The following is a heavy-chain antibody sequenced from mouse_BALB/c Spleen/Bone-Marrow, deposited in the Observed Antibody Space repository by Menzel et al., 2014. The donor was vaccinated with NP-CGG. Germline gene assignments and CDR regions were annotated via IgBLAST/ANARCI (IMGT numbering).Heavy chain of an antibody. CDR1: GYSFTSYW. CDR2: IHPSDTET. CDR3: ARLEGNYGSTFAY. Sequence: VQLQQSGAELVRPGASVKLSCKASGYSFTSYWMNWVKQRPGQGLEWIGMIHPSDTETRLNQRFKDKATLTVDKSSSTAYMQLSSPTSEDSAVCYCARLEGNYGSTFAYWGQGTLVTVPA. V-gene: IGHV1S82*01. J-gene: IGHJ3*01. D-gene: IGHD1-1*01.